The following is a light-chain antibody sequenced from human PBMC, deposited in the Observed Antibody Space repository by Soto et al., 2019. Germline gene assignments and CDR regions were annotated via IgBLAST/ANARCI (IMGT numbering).Light chain of an antibody. J-gene: IGLJ2*01. CDR1: SSNIGTYY. V-gene: IGLV1-47*01. CDR3: AAWDDSLTGVV. CDR2: RNN. Sequence: QSVLTQPRSASGTPGQRVTISCSGSSSNIGTYYVYWYQQLPGTAPKLLIYRNNQRPSGVPDRFSGSKSGTSASLVISGLRSEDEADYHCAAWDDSLTGVVFGGGTQLTVL.